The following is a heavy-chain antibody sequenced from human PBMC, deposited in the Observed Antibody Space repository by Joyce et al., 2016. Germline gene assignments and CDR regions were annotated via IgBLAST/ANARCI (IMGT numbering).Heavy chain of an antibody. D-gene: IGHD2-21*01. CDR1: GESLSDYY. J-gene: IGHJ4*02. Sequence: VQLQQWGAGLLKPSETLTLTCAVYGESLSDYYWRWIRQPPGKGLEWIGDVRRGGGTNAVASLKSRVTISLDTSKNQFSLRLRSVTAADTAVYYCARGFPAEGFDSWGQGTLVIVSS. CDR2: VRRGGGT. CDR3: ARGFPAEGFDS. V-gene: IGHV4-34*01.